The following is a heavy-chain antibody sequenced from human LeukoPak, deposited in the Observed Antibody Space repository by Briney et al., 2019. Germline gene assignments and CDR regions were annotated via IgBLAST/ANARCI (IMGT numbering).Heavy chain of an antibody. CDR1: GGSSSGYY. D-gene: IGHD5-18*01. CDR2: INHSGST. V-gene: IGHV4-34*01. J-gene: IGHJ6*03. Sequence: PSETLSLTCAVYGGSSSGYYWSWIRQPPGKGLEWIGEINHSGSTNYNPSLKSRVTISVDTSKNQFSLKLSSVTAADTAVYYCARGRRIQPYYYYYMDVWGKGTTVTVSS. CDR3: ARGRRIQPYYYYYMDV.